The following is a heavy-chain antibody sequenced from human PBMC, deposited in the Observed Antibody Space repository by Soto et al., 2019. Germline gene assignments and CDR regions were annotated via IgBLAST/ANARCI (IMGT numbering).Heavy chain of an antibody. J-gene: IGHJ4*02. CDR2: ISGSSSYT. CDR3: ASGIWGTYRYTWGY. CDR1: GFTFSDYY. Sequence: QVPLVESGGGLIKPGGSLRLSCAASGFTFSDYYMSWIRQAPGKGLEWVSYISGSSSYTDYADSVKGRFTISRDNAKNSLYLQMNSLRAEDTAVYYCASGIWGTYRYTWGYWGQGTLVTVSS. V-gene: IGHV3-11*05. D-gene: IGHD3-16*02.